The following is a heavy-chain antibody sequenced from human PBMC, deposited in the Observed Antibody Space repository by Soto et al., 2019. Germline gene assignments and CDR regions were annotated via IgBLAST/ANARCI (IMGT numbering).Heavy chain of an antibody. Sequence: ASVKGSCKASGYTITSYGSSLVRKNPGQGLEWMGWINACNGNTNYAQKLQGRATITTDTSTSTAYMELSSLRSEDTAVYYCAVLRYFDWSPLDYWGQGTLVTVSS. CDR1: GYTITSYG. J-gene: IGHJ4*02. V-gene: IGHV1-18*01. CDR3: AVLRYFDWSPLDY. CDR2: INACNGNT. D-gene: IGHD3-9*01.